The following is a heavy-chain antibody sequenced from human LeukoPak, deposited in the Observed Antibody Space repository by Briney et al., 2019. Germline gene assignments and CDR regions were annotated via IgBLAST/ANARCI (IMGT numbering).Heavy chain of an antibody. CDR1: GYSFTTYW. Sequence: GESLKISCKGSGYSFTTYWIAWVRQMPGKGLECMGIIYPGDSDTRYSPSFQGQVIISADKSISTAYLQWSSLKASDTAMYYCARQDHSSSWAYWGQGTLVTVSS. J-gene: IGHJ4*02. CDR2: IYPGDSDT. V-gene: IGHV5-51*01. CDR3: ARQDHSSSWAY. D-gene: IGHD6-13*01.